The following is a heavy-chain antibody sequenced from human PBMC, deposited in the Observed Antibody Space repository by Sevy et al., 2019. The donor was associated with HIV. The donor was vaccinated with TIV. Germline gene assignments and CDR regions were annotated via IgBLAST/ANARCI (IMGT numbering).Heavy chain of an antibody. CDR1: GGSMGSYY. CDR3: ARAVGLVDYGMDV. D-gene: IGHD3-9*01. J-gene: IGHJ6*02. CDR2: LYDPGRT. V-gene: IGHV4-59*01. Sequence: SETLSLTCTVSGGSMGSYYWTWIRQPPGKGLAWLGYLYDPGRTNSNPSFESLVTLSIDTSKNQFSLNLSFVTAADTAVDYCARAVGLVDYGMDVWGQVITVTVSS.